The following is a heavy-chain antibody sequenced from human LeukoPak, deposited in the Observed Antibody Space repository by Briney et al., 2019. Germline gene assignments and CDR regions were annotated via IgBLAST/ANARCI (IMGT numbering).Heavy chain of an antibody. CDR1: GFTFNNYW. D-gene: IGHD3-22*01. V-gene: IGHV3-7*01. Sequence: GGALRLSCAASGFTFNNYWMSWVRQAPGKGLEWVANIKQDGSEKYYVDSVKSRFTVSRDNAKNSLFLQMNSLRAEDTAVYYCARDNSDYDSSFFDYWGQGTLVTVSS. CDR3: ARDNSDYDSSFFDY. J-gene: IGHJ4*02. CDR2: IKQDGSEK.